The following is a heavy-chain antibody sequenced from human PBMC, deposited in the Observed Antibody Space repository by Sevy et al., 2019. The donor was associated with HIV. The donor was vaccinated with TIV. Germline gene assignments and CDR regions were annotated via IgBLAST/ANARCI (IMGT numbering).Heavy chain of an antibody. D-gene: IGHD5-12*01. CDR1: GFTFRNAW. Sequence: GESLKISCTASGFTFRNAWMTWVRQVPGKGLEWVGRIRNDPDGGTTDYAAPVRGRFTISRDDSKNTMYLQMNSLKSEDTVVYYCSTDIVVQSGYSYDFSTFNPDLPHNSGADVWGQGTTVTVSS. CDR3: STDIVVQSGYSYDFSTFNPDLPHNSGADV. V-gene: IGHV3-15*01. CDR2: IRNDPDGGTT. J-gene: IGHJ6*02.